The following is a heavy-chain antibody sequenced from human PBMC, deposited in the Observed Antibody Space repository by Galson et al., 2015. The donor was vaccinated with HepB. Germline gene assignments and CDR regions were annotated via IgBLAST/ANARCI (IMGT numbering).Heavy chain of an antibody. CDR3: ARVWFFAPRAKGFGGNSPKGLPLIDY. J-gene: IGHJ4*02. CDR1: GGSFSGYY. Sequence: SETLSLTCAVYGGSFSGYYWSWIRQPPGKGLEWIGEINHSGSTNYNPSLKGRVTISVDTSKNQFSLKLSSVTAADTAVYYCARVWFFAPRAKGFGGNSPKGLPLIDYWGQGTLVTVSS. V-gene: IGHV4-34*01. CDR2: INHSGST. D-gene: IGHD4-23*01.